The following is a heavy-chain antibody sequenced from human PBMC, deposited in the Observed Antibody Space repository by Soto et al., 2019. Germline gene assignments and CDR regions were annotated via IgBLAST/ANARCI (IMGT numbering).Heavy chain of an antibody. CDR2: IIPLFST. J-gene: IGHJ4*02. D-gene: IGHD6-19*01. CDR1: GDTFRNYA. CDR3: ARDPGIAVVGRGTSFEH. Sequence: QVQLVQSGAAVKKPGSSVKVSCKASGDTFRNYAFTWVRQAPGQGLEWMGTIIPLFSTRYAQKFQGRVTMTADESTSTVYMDLSSLKSDDTAVYYCARDPGIAVVGRGTSFEHWGQGTLVTGSS. V-gene: IGHV1-69*18.